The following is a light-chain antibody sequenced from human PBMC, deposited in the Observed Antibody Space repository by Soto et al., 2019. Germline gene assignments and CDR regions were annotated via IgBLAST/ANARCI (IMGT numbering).Light chain of an antibody. CDR1: SSDVGGYIY. CDR3: SSYTSSSTYV. Sequence: QSVLTQPASVSGSPGQSITISCTGTSSDVGGYIYVSWYQQHPGKAPKLMIYEVSNRPSGVSNRFSGSKSGNTASLTISGLQAEDEADYYFSSYTSSSTYVFGTGTKLTVL. V-gene: IGLV2-14*01. J-gene: IGLJ1*01. CDR2: EVS.